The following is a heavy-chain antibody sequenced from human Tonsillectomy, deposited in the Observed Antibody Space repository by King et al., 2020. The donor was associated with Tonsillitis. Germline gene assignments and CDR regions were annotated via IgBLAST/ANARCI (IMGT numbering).Heavy chain of an antibody. CDR3: ARSGGSGWSGRFDY. V-gene: IGHV4-34*01. CDR2: INHSGST. J-gene: IGHJ4*02. D-gene: IGHD6-19*01. Sequence: VQLQQWGAGLLKPSETLSLTCAVYGGSFSGYYWSWIRQPPGKGLEWIGEINHSGSTNYNPSLKSRVTISVDTSKNQFSLKLTSVTAADTAVYYCARSGGSGWSGRFDYWGQGTLVTVSS. CDR1: GGSFSGYY.